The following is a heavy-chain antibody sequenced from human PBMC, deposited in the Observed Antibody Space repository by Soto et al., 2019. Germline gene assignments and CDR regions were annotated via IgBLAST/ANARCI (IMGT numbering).Heavy chain of an antibody. V-gene: IGHV4-30-2*01. CDR1: GGSISSGGYS. D-gene: IGHD1-20*01. CDR3: ARGPPDNWNDVLFGWFDP. Sequence: QLQLQESGSGLVKPSQTLSLTCAVSGGSISSGGYSWSWIRQPPGKGLEWIGYIYHSGSTYYNPSLKSRVTISVDRSKNQFSLKLSSVTAADTAVYYCARGPPDNWNDVLFGWFDPWGQGTLVTVSS. J-gene: IGHJ5*02. CDR2: IYHSGST.